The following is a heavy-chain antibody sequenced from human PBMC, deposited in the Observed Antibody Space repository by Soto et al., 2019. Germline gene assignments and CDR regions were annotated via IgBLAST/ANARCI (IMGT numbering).Heavy chain of an antibody. V-gene: IGHV3-21*01. D-gene: IGHD3-3*01. J-gene: IGHJ5*02. CDR3: ARDSNDFWSGYYTNWFDP. CDR1: GFTFSTFG. Sequence: EVQLVESGGGLVKPGGSLRLSCAASGFTFSTFGMDWVRQAPGKGLEWVSSISSSSSYIYYADSVTGRFTISRDNAKNSLYLQMNSLRAEDTAVDYCARDSNDFWSGYYTNWFDPWGQGTLVTVSS. CDR2: ISSSSSYI.